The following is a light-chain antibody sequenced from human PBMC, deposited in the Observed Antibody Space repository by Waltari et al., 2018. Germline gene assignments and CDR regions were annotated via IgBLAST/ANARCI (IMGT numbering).Light chain of an antibody. CDR1: SANIGNHY. J-gene: IGLJ1*01. CDR2: DNN. V-gene: IGLV1-51*01. CDR3: GTWDSSLSASYV. Sequence: QSVLTQPPSVSAAPGQKVAISCPGNSANIGNHYVSWYQQLPGTGPKLLIYDNNKRTSWLPDRFSGARSGTSATLGITGLQTGDEADYYCGTWDSSLSASYVFGTGTKVTVL.